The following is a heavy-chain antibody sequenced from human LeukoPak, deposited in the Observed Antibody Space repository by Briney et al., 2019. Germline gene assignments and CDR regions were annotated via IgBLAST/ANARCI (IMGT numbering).Heavy chain of an antibody. V-gene: IGHV3-48*04. CDR1: GFTFSSYS. CDR3: AASSGQGPLDY. CDR2: ISSSSSTI. Sequence: GGSLRLSCAASGFTFSSYSMNWVRQAPGKGLEWVSYISSSSSTIYYADSVKGRFTISRDNAKNSLYLQMNSLRAEDTAVYYCAASSGQGPLDYWGQGTLVTVSS. D-gene: IGHD3-22*01. J-gene: IGHJ4*02.